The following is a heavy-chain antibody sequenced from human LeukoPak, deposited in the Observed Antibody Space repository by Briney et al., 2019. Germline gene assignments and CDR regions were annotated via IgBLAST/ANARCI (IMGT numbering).Heavy chain of an antibody. V-gene: IGHV4-39*07. D-gene: IGHD6-13*01. CDR2: INHSGST. CDR1: GGSISSSSYH. Sequence: PSETLSLTCTVSGGSISSSSYHWGWIRQPPGKGLEWIGEINHSGSTNYNPSLKSRVTISVDTSKNQFSLKLSSVTAADTAVYYCARGRWSSNTWGQGTLVTVSS. CDR3: ARGRWSSNT. J-gene: IGHJ5*02.